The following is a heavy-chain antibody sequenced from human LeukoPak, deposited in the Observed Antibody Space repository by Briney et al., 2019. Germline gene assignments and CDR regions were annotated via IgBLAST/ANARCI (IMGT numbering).Heavy chain of an antibody. D-gene: IGHD5-18*01. V-gene: IGHV3-11*01. CDR3: ARATAMVSEGFDY. J-gene: IGHJ4*02. CDR1: GFTFSYYY. CDR2: ISSSGSTI. Sequence: GGSLRLSCAASGFTFSYYYMSWIRQAPGKGLEWVSYISSSGSTIYYADSVKGRFTISRDNAKNSLYLQMNSLRAEDTAVYYCARATAMVSEGFDYWGQGTLVTVSS.